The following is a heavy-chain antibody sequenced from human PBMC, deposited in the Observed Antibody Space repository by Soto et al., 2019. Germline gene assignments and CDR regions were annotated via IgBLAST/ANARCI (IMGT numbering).Heavy chain of an antibody. CDR2: FDPEDGET. V-gene: IGHV1-24*01. D-gene: IGHD4-17*01. J-gene: IGHJ5*02. CDR1: GYTLTELS. CDR3: ATLYSTVTTSGGNWFDP. Sequence: ASVKVSCKVSGYTLTELSMHWVRQAPGKGLEWMGGFDPEDGETIYAQKFQGRVTMTEDTSTDTAYMELSSLRSEDTAVYYCATLYSTVTTSGGNWFDPWGQGTLVTVSS.